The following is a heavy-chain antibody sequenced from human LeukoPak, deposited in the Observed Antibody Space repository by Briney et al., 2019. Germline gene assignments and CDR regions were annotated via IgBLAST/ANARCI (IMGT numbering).Heavy chain of an antibody. J-gene: IGHJ6*02. Sequence: MAGGSLRLSCAASGFTFSSYSMNWVRQAPGKGLEWVSSTSSSSSYIYYADSVKGRFTISRDNAKNSLYLQMNSLRAEDTAVYYCARDRNWNYAGGMDVWGQGTTVTASS. CDR3: ARDRNWNYAGGMDV. CDR2: TSSSSSYI. V-gene: IGHV3-21*01. D-gene: IGHD1-7*01. CDR1: GFTFSSYS.